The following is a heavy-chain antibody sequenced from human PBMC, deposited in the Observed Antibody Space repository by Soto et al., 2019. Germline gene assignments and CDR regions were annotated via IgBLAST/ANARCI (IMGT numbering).Heavy chain of an antibody. D-gene: IGHD4-17*01. CDR1: GGSFSGYY. CDR2: INQSGST. Sequence: QVQLQQWGAGLLKPSETLSLTCGVYGGSFSGYYWSWIRQSPGKGLEWIGEINQSGSTNYNPSLKSRVTISVETSKNQFSLKLSSVTAADTAVYYCATPGSYGGHDGWFDPWGQGTLVTVSS. J-gene: IGHJ5*02. V-gene: IGHV4-34*01. CDR3: ATPGSYGGHDGWFDP.